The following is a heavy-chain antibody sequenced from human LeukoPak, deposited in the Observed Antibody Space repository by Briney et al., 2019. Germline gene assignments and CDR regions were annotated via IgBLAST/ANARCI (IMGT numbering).Heavy chain of an antibody. V-gene: IGHV4-61*02. CDR2: IYTSGST. Sequence: SETLSLTCTVSGGSISSGRYYWRWLRQPAGRGLEWIGRIYTSGSTNYNPSLKSRVTISVDTSKNQFSLKLSSVTAADTAVYYCARDGFLNWFDPWGQGTLVTVSS. CDR3: ARDGFLNWFDP. J-gene: IGHJ5*02. CDR1: GGSISSGRYY. D-gene: IGHD3-3*01.